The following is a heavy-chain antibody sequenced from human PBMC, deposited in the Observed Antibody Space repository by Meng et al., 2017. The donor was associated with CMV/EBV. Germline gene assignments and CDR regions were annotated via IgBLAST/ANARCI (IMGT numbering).Heavy chain of an antibody. CDR1: GYTFNSYY. V-gene: IGHV1-46*02. Sequence: QVPVVRSGVEVKQPGASGRVSCKASGYTFNSYYLHWVRQAPGQGLEWMGIINPSGGSTSYAQKFQGRVTMTRDTSTSTVYMELSSLRSEDTAVYYCARDRGMVRGALVDYWGQGTLVTVSS. CDR3: ARDRGMVRGALVDY. D-gene: IGHD3-10*01. CDR2: INPSGGST. J-gene: IGHJ4*02.